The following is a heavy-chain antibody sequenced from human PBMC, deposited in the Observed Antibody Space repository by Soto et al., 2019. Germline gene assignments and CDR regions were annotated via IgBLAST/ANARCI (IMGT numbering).Heavy chain of an antibody. CDR1: GYSFTTNW. D-gene: IGHD6-13*01. Sequence: HRESLKISCKGSGYSFTTNWIGWVRQMPGKGLEWMGVIYPGDSDTRYSPSFQGQVAISADKSINTAYLQWSSLKASDTAMYYCARHSGVAEDGTDWGQGTLVTVSS. J-gene: IGHJ1*01. CDR2: IYPGDSDT. CDR3: ARHSGVAEDGTD. V-gene: IGHV5-51*01.